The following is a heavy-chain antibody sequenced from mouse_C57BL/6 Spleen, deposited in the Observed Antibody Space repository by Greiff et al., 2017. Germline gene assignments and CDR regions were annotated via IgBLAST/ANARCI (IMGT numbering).Heavy chain of an antibody. CDR3: AREWDVLYAMDY. D-gene: IGHD4-1*01. Sequence: EVKLVESGPGLVKPSQSLSLTCSVTGYSITSGYYWNWIRQFPGNKLEWMGYISYDGSNNYNPSLKNRISITRGTSKNQFFLKLNSVTTEDTATYYCAREWDVLYAMDYWGQGTSVTVSS. J-gene: IGHJ4*01. CDR1: GYSITSGYY. V-gene: IGHV3-6*01. CDR2: ISYDGSN.